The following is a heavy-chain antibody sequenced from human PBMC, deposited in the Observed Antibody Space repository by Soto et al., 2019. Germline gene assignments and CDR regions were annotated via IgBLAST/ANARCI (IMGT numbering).Heavy chain of an antibody. CDR2: ISGSGGST. J-gene: IGHJ6*02. D-gene: IGHD3-3*01. CDR3: AKGVRDFWIYYYGMDV. CDR1: GFTFSSYA. V-gene: IGHV3-23*01. Sequence: PXGSLMLSCAASGFTFSSYAMSWVGQAPGKGLEWVSGISGSGGSTYYADSVKGRFTISRDNSKNTLYLQMNSLRAEDTAVYYCAKGVRDFWIYYYGMDVWGQGTTVTVSS.